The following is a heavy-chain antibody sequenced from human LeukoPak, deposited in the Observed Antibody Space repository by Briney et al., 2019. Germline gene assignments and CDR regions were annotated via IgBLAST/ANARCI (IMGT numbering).Heavy chain of an antibody. CDR2: INHSGST. CDR1: GGSFSGYY. J-gene: IGHJ4*02. CDR3: ASSMVRGVGGRFFDY. Sequence: SETLSLTCAVYGGSFSGYYWSWIRQPPGKGLEWIGEINHSGSTNYNPSLKSRVTMSVDTSKNQFSLKLSSVTAADTAVYYCASSMVRGVGGRFFDYWGQGTLVTVSS. V-gene: IGHV4-34*01. D-gene: IGHD3-10*01.